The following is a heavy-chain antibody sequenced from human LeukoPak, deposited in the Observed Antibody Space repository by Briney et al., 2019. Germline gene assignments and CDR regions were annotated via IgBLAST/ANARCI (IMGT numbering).Heavy chain of an antibody. CDR2: INGSGGST. CDR3: AKGRPFSEYYYDSSGYFANPDY. CDR1: GFTFSSYA. V-gene: IGHV3-23*01. D-gene: IGHD3-22*01. Sequence: GGSLRLSCAASGFTFSSYAMSWVRQAPGKGLEWVSAINGSGGSTYYADSVKGRFTISRDNSKNTLYLQMNSLRADDTAVYYCAKGRPFSEYYYDSSGYFANPDYWGQGTLVTVSS. J-gene: IGHJ4*02.